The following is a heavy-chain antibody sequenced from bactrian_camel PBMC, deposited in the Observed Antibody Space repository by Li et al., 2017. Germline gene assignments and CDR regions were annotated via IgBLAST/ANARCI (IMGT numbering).Heavy chain of an antibody. J-gene: IGHJ4*01. Sequence: HVQLVESGGGSAQAGGSMRLSCAAVAHFDSMGWFRQAPGMEREGVAAVDTAGLTTYTYAVQGRFTISRDNAKNTVYLQMDSLSHEDTGTYYCAADSVNLQLARWYSYWGQGTQVTVSS. V-gene: IGHV3S53*01. CDR1: AHFDS. CDR3: AADSVNLQLARWYSY. CDR2: VDTAGLT. D-gene: IGHD7*01.